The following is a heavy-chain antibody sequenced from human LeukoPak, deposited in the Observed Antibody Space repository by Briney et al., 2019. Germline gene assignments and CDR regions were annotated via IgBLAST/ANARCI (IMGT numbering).Heavy chain of an antibody. CDR1: GFTFSSYW. V-gene: IGHV3-7*01. J-gene: IGHJ4*02. D-gene: IGHD3-9*01. CDR2: IKQDGSEK. CDR3: ARSHPDWYFDY. Sequence: GGSLRLSCAASGFTFSSYWMSWVRQAPGTGPDWEANIKQDGSEKYYVDSVKGRFTISRDNAKNSLYLQMNSLRAEDTAVYYCARSHPDWYFDYWGQGTLVTVSS.